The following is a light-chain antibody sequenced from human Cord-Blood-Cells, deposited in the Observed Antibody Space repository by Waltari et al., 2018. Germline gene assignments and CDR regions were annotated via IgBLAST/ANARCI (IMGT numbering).Light chain of an antibody. CDR2: DAS. V-gene: IGKV3-11*01. CDR3: QQRSNWPLT. Sequence: EIVLTQSPATLSLSPGERATPTCRASQSVSSYLAWYQEKPAQAPRLLIYDASNRATGIPARFSGSGSGTDFTLTISSLEPEDFAVYYCQQRSNWPLTFGGGTKVDIK. CDR1: QSVSSY. J-gene: IGKJ4*01.